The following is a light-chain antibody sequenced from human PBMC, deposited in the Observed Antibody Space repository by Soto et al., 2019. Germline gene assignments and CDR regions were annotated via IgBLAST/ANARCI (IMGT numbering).Light chain of an antibody. Sequence: DIQLTQSPSFLSASVGDRVTITCRASQGISTFLALYQQKPGKAPKLLIYAASILQSGVPSRFRGSGSGTDFTLTISRLQPEDFATYFCQQLNSYPLTFGGGTKVEIK. CDR2: AAS. J-gene: IGKJ4*01. V-gene: IGKV1-9*01. CDR3: QQLNSYPLT. CDR1: QGISTF.